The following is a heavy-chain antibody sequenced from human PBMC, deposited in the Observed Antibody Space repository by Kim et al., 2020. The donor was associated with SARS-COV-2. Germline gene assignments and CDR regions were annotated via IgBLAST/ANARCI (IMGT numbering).Heavy chain of an antibody. V-gene: IGHV4-59*08. CDR2: IYYSGST. J-gene: IGHJ4*02. D-gene: IGHD3-10*01. CDR3: ARGSWFFDY. CDR1: GGSISNY. Sequence: SETLSLTCTVSGGSISNYWSWIRQPPGKGLEWIGYIYYSGSTNYNPSLKSRVTISVDTSNNHFSLKVTSVTAADTAVCYCARGSWFFDYWGQGTLVTVSS.